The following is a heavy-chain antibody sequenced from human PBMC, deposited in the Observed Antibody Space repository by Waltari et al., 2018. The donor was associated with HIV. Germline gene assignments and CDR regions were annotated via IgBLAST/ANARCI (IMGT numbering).Heavy chain of an antibody. Sequence: QLQLQESGPGLVKPSETLSLTCTVSGGSISSSSYYWGWIRQPPGKGLEWIGSIYYSGSTYYNPSLTSRVTISVDTSKNQFSLKLSSVTAADTAVYYCARHRQDIVVVPAASLYYYYGMDVWGQGTTVTVSS. D-gene: IGHD2-2*01. J-gene: IGHJ6*02. CDR3: ARHRQDIVVVPAASLYYYYGMDV. CDR1: GGSISSSSYY. CDR2: IYYSGST. V-gene: IGHV4-39*01.